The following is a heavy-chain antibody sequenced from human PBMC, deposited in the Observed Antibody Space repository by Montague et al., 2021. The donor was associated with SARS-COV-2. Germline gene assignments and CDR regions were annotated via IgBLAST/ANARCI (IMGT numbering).Heavy chain of an antibody. D-gene: IGHD2-15*01. Sequence: SETLSLTCTVSGDSISYSNYYWGRHRQSAGRGLEWEGSLDYNGRSNYTPSLKSRVTLSVAEPKDQLSLQPVTMTAADTAVYSSARQHGRGFVVTGFETYFDYWGQGSLVIVSS. CDR2: LDYNGRS. CDR1: GDSISYSNYY. CDR3: ARQHGRGFVVTGFETYFDY. V-gene: IGHV4-39*01. J-gene: IGHJ4*02.